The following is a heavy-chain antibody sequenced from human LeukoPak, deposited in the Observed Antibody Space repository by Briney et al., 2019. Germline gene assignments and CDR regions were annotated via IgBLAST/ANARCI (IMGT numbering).Heavy chain of an antibody. V-gene: IGHV3-30*18. CDR2: ISYDGSNK. J-gene: IGHJ1*01. CDR3: AKAGFRCSSTSCYKYFQH. Sequence: PGRSLRLSCAASGFTFSSYGMHWVRQAPGKGLEWVAVISYDGSNKYYADSVKGRLTISRDNSKNTLYLQMNSLRAEDTAAYYCAKAGFRCSSTSCYKYFQHWGQGTLVTVSS. CDR1: GFTFSSYG. D-gene: IGHD2-2*02.